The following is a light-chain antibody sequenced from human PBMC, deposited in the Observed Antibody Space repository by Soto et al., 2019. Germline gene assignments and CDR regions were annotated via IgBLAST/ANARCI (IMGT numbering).Light chain of an antibody. J-gene: IGLJ2*01. CDR2: TNN. CDR3: ATWDNGLTGVV. CDR1: SSNIGSNT. Sequence: QSVLTQPPSTSGTPGQRVTISCSGSSSNIGSNTVHWYQQIPGTAPKLLIYTNNQRSSGVSDRFSGSKSDTSGSLVISGLQSEDEADYYCATWDNGLTGVVFGGGTKVTVL. V-gene: IGLV1-44*01.